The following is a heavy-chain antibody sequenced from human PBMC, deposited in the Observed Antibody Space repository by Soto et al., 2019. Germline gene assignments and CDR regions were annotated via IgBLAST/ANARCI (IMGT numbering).Heavy chain of an antibody. CDR1: GGSISSGGYY. Sequence: PSETLSVTCTVAGGSISSGGYYWSWIRQHPGKGLEWIGYIYYSGSTYYNPSLKSRVTISVDTSKNQFSLKLSSVTAADTAVYYCARDTPYARRAFDIWGQGTMVTVSS. J-gene: IGHJ3*02. CDR2: IYYSGST. V-gene: IGHV4-31*03. CDR3: ARDTPYARRAFDI. D-gene: IGHD4-17*01.